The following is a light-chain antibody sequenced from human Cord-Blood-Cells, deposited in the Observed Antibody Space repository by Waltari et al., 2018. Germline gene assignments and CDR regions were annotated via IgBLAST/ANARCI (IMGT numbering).Light chain of an antibody. V-gene: IGLV2-11*01. CDR2: DVS. CDR3: CSYAGSYTWV. Sequence: QSALTQPRSVSGSPGQSVTISCTGTSSDVGGYNYVYLYQQHTGKAPKLMIYDVSKRPSGVPDRFSGSKSGNTASLTISGLQAEDEADYYCCSYAGSYTWVFGGGTKLTVL. J-gene: IGLJ3*02. CDR1: SSDVGGYNY.